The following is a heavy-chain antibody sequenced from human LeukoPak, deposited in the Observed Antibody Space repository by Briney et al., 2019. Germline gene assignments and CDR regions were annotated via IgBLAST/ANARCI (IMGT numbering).Heavy chain of an antibody. CDR3: ARDQRITMVRGVAPVYYYYGMDV. J-gene: IGHJ6*04. V-gene: IGHV3-53*01. CDR2: IYIGGSI. CDR1: GFTVSSNY. Sequence: PGGSLRLSCAAFGFTVSSNYMSGVRQAPGKGLEWGSVIYIGGSIYYAASVKGRFHIPRANSTDTLYLQMNSLRAEDTAVYYCARDQRITMVRGVAPVYYYYGMDVWGKGTTVTVSS. D-gene: IGHD3-10*01.